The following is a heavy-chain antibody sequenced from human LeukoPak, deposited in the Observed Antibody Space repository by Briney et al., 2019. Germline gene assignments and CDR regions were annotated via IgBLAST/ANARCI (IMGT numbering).Heavy chain of an antibody. Sequence: GGSLRLSCAASGFTFSSYWMSWVRQAPGKGLEWVANIKQDGSEKYYVDSVKGRFTISRDNAKNSLYLQMNSLRAEDTAVYYCAREAGDLLWFGESNRNYYFDYWGQGTLVTVSS. CDR2: IKQDGSEK. V-gene: IGHV3-7*01. D-gene: IGHD3-10*01. J-gene: IGHJ4*02. CDR1: GFTFSSYW. CDR3: AREAGDLLWFGESNRNYYFDY.